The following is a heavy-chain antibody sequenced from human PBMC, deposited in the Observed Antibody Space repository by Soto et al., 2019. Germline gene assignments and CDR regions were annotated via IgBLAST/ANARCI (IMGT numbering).Heavy chain of an antibody. CDR3: ARDKAYGDSEDY. D-gene: IGHD4-17*01. Sequence: ESGGGLVQPGGSLRLSCAASGFTFSNYWMSWVRQAPGKGLEWVANIKQDGSEKYYVDSVKGRFHISRDNAKNSLYLQMNSLRAEDTAVYYCARDKAYGDSEDYWGQGTLVTVSS. CDR1: GFTFSNYW. V-gene: IGHV3-7*03. J-gene: IGHJ4*02. CDR2: IKQDGSEK.